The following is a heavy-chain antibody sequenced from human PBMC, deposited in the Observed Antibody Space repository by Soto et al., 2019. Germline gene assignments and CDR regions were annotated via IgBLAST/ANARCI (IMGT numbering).Heavy chain of an antibody. D-gene: IGHD6-6*01. CDR1: GGSISSGDYY. CDR2: IYYSGST. V-gene: IGHV4-30-4*01. J-gene: IGHJ4*02. Sequence: PSETLSLTCTVSGGSISSGDYYWSWIRQPPGKGLEWIGYIYYSGSTYYNPSLKSRVTISVDTSKNQFSLKLSSVTAADTAVYYCASPSIAARPSVDYFDYWGQGTLVTVSS. CDR3: ASPSIAARPSVDYFDY.